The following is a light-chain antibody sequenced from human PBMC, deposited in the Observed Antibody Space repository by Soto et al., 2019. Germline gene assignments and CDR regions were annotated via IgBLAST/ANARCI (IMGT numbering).Light chain of an antibody. CDR3: TSYAGSNNYV. J-gene: IGLJ1*01. Sequence: QSALTQPPSASGSPGQSGTISCTGTSSDVGGYNYVSWYQQHPGKAPKLMIFEVFKRPSGVPDRFSASKSGNTASLTVSGLQAEDEADYYCTSYAGSNNYVFGTGTKLTVL. CDR2: EVF. V-gene: IGLV2-8*01. CDR1: SSDVGGYNY.